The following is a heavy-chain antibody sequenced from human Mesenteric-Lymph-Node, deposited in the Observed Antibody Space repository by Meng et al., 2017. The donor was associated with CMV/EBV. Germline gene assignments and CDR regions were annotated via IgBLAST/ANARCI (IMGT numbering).Heavy chain of an antibody. CDR3: AKAPYSTHGGYYFDY. CDR1: GFTLSSYW. Sequence: GGFLRLSCEASGFTLSSYWMSWVRQGPGKGLEWVAKIRDDGSEEYYVDSVKGRFSISRDNAENSLYLQMNSLRAEDMALYYCAKAPYSTHGGYYFDYWGQGTLVTVSS. CDR2: IRDDGSEE. V-gene: IGHV3-7*03. D-gene: IGHD4-11*01. J-gene: IGHJ4*02.